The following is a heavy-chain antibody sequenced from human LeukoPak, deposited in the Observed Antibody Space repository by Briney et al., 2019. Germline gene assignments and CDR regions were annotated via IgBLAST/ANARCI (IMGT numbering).Heavy chain of an antibody. D-gene: IGHD2-2*01. Sequence: GGSLRLSCAASGFTVSSNYMNWVRQAPGKGLEWVSVIYSGGMTYYADSVKGRFTISRDHSKNTLYLQMNSLRAEDTAVYYCARASWGPAVPFVDLWGQGTLVTVSS. V-gene: IGHV3-53*01. CDR2: IYSGGMT. CDR1: GFTVSSNY. J-gene: IGHJ4*02. CDR3: ARASWGPAVPFVDL.